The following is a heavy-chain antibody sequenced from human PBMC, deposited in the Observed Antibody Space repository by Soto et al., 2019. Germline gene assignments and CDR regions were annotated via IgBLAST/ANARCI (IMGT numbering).Heavy chain of an antibody. CDR1: GYTFTSHD. V-gene: IGHV1-8*01. CDR2: MNANSGNA. CDR3: ARGSGSGGFDWFDP. J-gene: IGHJ5*02. Sequence: QVQLVQSGAEVKKPGASVKVSCKASGYTFTSHDINWVRQAPGQGLEWMGWMNANSGNAGYAQIFRGRVSMTRDTSINTAYMELSNLRSDDTTVYFCARGSGSGGFDWFDPWGQGTLVTVSS. D-gene: IGHD5-12*01.